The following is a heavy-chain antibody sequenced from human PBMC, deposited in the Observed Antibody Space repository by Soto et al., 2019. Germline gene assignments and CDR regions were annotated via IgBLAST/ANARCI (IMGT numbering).Heavy chain of an antibody. J-gene: IGHJ3*02. CDR3: ATFWSGYHDAFDI. CDR1: GYTFTSYD. Sequence: GASVKVSCKASGYTFTSYDINWVRQATGQGLEWMGWMNPNSGNTGYAQKFQGRVTMTRNTSISTAYMELSSLRSEDMVVYYCATFWSGYHDAFDIWGQGTMVTVSS. V-gene: IGHV1-8*01. D-gene: IGHD3-3*01. CDR2: MNPNSGNT.